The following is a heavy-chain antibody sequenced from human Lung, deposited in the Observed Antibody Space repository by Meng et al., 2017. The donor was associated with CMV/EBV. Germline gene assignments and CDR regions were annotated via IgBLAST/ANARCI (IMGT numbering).Heavy chain of an antibody. J-gene: IGHJ4*02. CDR3: ALVPAATSFVDS. D-gene: IGHD2-2*01. CDR1: RIPFSAYT. CDR2: FSSMSTSM. Sequence: GGSLRLXCAASRIPFSAYTMNWVRQAPGKGLEWVSSFSSMSTSMSYADSVRGRFIVSRDNANNSLYLQMTGLRAEDTAVYYCALVPAATSFVDSWGQGTLVTVSS. V-gene: IGHV3-21*06.